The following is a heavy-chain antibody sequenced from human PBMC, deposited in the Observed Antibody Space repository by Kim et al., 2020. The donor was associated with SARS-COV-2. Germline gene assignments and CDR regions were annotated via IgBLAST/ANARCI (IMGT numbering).Heavy chain of an antibody. CDR1: GGSISSSSYY. CDR3: ARHPLSGSYFDY. V-gene: IGHV4-39*01. CDR2: IYYSGST. J-gene: IGHJ4*02. Sequence: SETLSLTCTVSGGSISSSSYYWGWIRQPPGKGLEWIGSIYYSGSTYYNPSLKSRVTISVDTSKNQFSLKLSSVTAADTAVYYCARHPLSGSYFDYWGQGTLVTVSS. D-gene: IGHD1-26*01.